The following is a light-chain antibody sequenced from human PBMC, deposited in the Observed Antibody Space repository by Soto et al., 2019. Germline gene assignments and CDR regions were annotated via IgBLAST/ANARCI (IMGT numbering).Light chain of an antibody. Sequence: QSVLTQPASVSGSPEQSITISCTGTSSDVGNYKYVSWYQQHPGKAPKLMIYEVSNRPSGVSNRFSGSKSGNTASLTISGLQAEDETDYYCFSYTSSGTYVFGTGTKGTVL. CDR3: FSYTSSGTYV. J-gene: IGLJ1*01. V-gene: IGLV2-14*01. CDR2: EVS. CDR1: SSDVGNYKY.